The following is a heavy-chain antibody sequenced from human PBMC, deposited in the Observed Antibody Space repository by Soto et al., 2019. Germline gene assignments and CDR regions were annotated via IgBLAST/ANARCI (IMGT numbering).Heavy chain of an antibody. D-gene: IGHD3-9*01. Sequence: ASVKVSCKASGYTFTSYGISWVRQAPGQGLEWIGWISAYNGNTNYAQKLQGRVTMTTDTSTSTAYMELRSLRSDDTAVYYCARQMYYDILTGYPDFDYWGQGTLVTVSS. CDR2: ISAYNGNT. CDR1: GYTFTSYG. J-gene: IGHJ4*02. CDR3: ARQMYYDILTGYPDFDY. V-gene: IGHV1-18*01.